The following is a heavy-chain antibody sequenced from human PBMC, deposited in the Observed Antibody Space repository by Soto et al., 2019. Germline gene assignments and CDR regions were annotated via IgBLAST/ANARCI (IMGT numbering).Heavy chain of an antibody. CDR2: IIPILGIA. CDR1: GGTFSSYT. D-gene: IGHD5-12*01. CDR3: ARVVDGYNLYYFDY. Sequence: QVQLVQSGAEVKKPGSSVKVSCKASGGTFSSYTISWVRQAPGQGLEWMGRIIPILGIANYAQKFQGRVTXXAXKXXSTAYMELSSLRSEDTAVYYCARVVDGYNLYYFDYWGQGTLVTVSS. V-gene: IGHV1-69*02. J-gene: IGHJ4*02.